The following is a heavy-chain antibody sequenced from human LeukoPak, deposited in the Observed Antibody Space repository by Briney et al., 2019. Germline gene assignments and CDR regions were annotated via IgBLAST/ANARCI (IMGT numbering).Heavy chain of an antibody. J-gene: IGHJ4*02. CDR2: ILYDGSNK. Sequence: PGGSLRLSCAASGFTFSDYYMSWIRQAPGKGLEWVAVILYDGSNKYYADSVKGRFTISRDNSKNTLYLQMNSLRAEDTAVYYCAKDLERHIVVVTASAVDYWGQGILVTVSS. CDR1: GFTFSDYY. CDR3: AKDLERHIVVVTASAVDY. V-gene: IGHV3-30*18. D-gene: IGHD2-21*02.